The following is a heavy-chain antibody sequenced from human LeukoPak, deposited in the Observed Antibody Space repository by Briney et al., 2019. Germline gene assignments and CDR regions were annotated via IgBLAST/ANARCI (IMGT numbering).Heavy chain of an antibody. D-gene: IGHD3-22*01. CDR1: GFTFSSYA. Sequence: PGGSLRLSCAASGFTFSSYAMSWVRQAPGKGLEWVSAISGSGGSTYYADSVKGRFTISRDNSKNTLYLQMNSLRAEDTAVYYCAKDSGANYYDSSGYPDFDYWGQGTLVTVSS. V-gene: IGHV3-23*01. J-gene: IGHJ4*02. CDR2: ISGSGGST. CDR3: AKDSGANYYDSSGYPDFDY.